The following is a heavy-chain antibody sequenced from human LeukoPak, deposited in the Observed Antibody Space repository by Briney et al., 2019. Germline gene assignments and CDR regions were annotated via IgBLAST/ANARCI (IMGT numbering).Heavy chain of an antibody. CDR3: ATYSIRNAREFQS. CDR1: GFTFSSYS. Sequence: GGSLRLSCAASGFTFSSYSMNWVRQAPGKGLEWVSSISSSSSYIYYADSVKGRFTISRDNAKNSLYLQMNSLRAEDTAMYYCATYSIRNAREFQSCGQGTLVTVSS. D-gene: IGHD2-2*01. CDR2: ISSSSSYI. V-gene: IGHV3-21*01. J-gene: IGHJ1*01.